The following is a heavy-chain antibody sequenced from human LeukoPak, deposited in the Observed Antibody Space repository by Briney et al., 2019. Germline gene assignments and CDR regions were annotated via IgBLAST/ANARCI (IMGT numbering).Heavy chain of an antibody. CDR1: GGSISSYY. D-gene: IGHD3-10*01. Sequence: SETLSLTCTVSGGSISSYYWSWIRQPPGKGLEWIGYIYYSGSTNYNPSLKSRVTISVDTSKNQFSLKLSSVTAADTAVYYCASGAYYFDFWGQGTLVTVSS. J-gene: IGHJ4*02. CDR2: IYYSGST. V-gene: IGHV4-59*08. CDR3: ASGAYYFDF.